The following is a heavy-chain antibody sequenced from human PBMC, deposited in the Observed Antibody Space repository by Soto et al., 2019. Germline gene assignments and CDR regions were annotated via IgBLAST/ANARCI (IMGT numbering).Heavy chain of an antibody. D-gene: IGHD2-15*01. Sequence: GGSLRLSCAASGFTFSNYWMTWVRQAPGKGLEWVANIKEDGSEKHYVDSVKGRFTISRDNAKNSLYLQMNSLRVEDTAVYFCSRDVVVGAKALNYWGQGAMVTVSS. V-gene: IGHV3-7*01. CDR1: GFTFSNYW. J-gene: IGHJ4*02. CDR3: SRDVVVGAKALNY. CDR2: IKEDGSEK.